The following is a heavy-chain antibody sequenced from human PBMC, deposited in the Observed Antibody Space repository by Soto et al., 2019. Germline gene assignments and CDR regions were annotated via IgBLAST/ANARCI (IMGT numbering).Heavy chain of an antibody. D-gene: IGHD3-3*01. V-gene: IGHV4-34*01. J-gene: IGHJ4*02. CDR2: INHSGST. CDR3: ASVRFLEWLSSGNVE. Sequence: SETRSLTCAVYGGSFSGYYWSWIRQPPWKGLEWIGEINHSGSTNYNPSLKSRVTISVDTSKNQFSLKLSSVTAADTAVYYCASVRFLEWLSSGNVEWGQGSLFTVP. CDR1: GGSFSGYY.